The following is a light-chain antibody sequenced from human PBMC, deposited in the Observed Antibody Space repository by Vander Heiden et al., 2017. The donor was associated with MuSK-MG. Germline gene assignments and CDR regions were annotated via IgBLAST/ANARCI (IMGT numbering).Light chain of an antibody. V-gene: IGKV1-33*01. CDR1: QDIRKS. J-gene: IGKJ3*01. CDR2: DAS. Sequence: DIQMTQSPSSLSASVGDRVTITCQASQDIRKSLNWYQQKPGKAPKLLIYDASFLETGVPSRVSGSGSGTDLSLIINSLQPDDIATYYCQQEDNFRGTFGHGTKVDIK. CDR3: QQEDNFRGT.